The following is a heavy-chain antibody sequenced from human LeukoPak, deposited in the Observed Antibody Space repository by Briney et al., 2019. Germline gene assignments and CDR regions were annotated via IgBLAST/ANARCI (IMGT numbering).Heavy chain of an antibody. J-gene: IGHJ4*02. CDR2: ISSSSSYI. CDR3: ARALYSSGPFDY. V-gene: IGHV3-21*01. D-gene: IGHD6-19*01. Sequence: GGSLRLSCAASGFTFTSYSMNWVRQAPGKGLEWVSSISSSSSYIYYADSVKGRFTISRDNAKNSLYLQMNSLRAEDTAVYYCARALYSSGPFDYWGQGTLVTVSS. CDR1: GFTFTSYS.